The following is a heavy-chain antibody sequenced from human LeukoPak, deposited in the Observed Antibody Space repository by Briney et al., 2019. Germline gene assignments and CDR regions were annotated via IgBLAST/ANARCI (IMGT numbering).Heavy chain of an antibody. V-gene: IGHV3-30*02. CDR2: IRNDRSNK. Sequence: GGSLRLSCAASGFTFSSYGMHWVRQAPGKGLEWVAFIRNDRSNKYYADSVKGRFTISRDNSKNTLYLQMNSLRAEDTAVYYCAKSDGYQLPPLNYWGQGTLVTVSS. CDR1: GFTFSSYG. J-gene: IGHJ4*02. D-gene: IGHD2-2*01. CDR3: AKSDGYQLPPLNY.